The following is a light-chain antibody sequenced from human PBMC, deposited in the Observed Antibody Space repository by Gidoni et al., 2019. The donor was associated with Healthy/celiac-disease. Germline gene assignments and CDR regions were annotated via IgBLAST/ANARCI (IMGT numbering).Light chain of an antibody. J-gene: IGKJ3*01. Sequence: EIVLTQSPATLSLSPGERATLSCRASQSVSSDLAWYQQKPGQAPRLLIYDASNRATGIPARFSGSGSGTDFTLTISSLEPEDFAVYYCQQRSNCPPFTFGPWTKVDIK. CDR1: QSVSSD. V-gene: IGKV3-11*01. CDR3: QQRSNCPPFT. CDR2: DAS.